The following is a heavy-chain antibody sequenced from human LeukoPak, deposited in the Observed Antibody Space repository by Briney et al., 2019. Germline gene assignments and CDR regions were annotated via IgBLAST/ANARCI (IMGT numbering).Heavy chain of an antibody. D-gene: IGHD6-19*01. J-gene: IGHJ6*04. V-gene: IGHV4-39*07. CDR2: IYYSGST. Sequence: SETLSLTCTVSGGSISSSSYYWGWIRQPPGKGLEWIGSIYYSGSTYYNPSLKSRVTISVDTSKNQFSLKLSSVTAADSAVYFCARGLRQGSAWSWGPKEKSYQYMDVWGTGTTVIVSS. CDR3: ARGLRQGSAWSWGPKEKSYQYMDV. CDR1: GGSISSSSYY.